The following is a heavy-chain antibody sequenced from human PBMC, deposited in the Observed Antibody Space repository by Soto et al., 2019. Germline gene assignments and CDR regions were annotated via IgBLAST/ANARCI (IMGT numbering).Heavy chain of an antibody. V-gene: IGHV4-34*01. D-gene: IGHD3-10*01. CDR1: GGSFSGYY. CDR2: INHSGST. CDR3: ARGHRSRAGYYGSGSYTYYYYMDV. Sequence: SETLSLTWAVFGGSFSGYYWRWIRQPPGKGLEWSGEINHSGSTNYNPSLKSRVTISVDTSKNQFSLKLSSVTAADTAVYYCARGHRSRAGYYGSGSYTYYYYMDVWGKGTTVTVSS. J-gene: IGHJ6*03.